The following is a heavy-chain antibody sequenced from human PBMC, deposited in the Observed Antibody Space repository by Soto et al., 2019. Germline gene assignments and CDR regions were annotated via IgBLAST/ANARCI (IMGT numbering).Heavy chain of an antibody. CDR3: ARGEQYSGRIFDY. D-gene: IGHD1-26*01. CDR2: TYYRSKWYY. J-gene: IGHJ4*01. V-gene: IGHV6-1*01. CDR1: GDSVSSNSAG. Sequence: SQTLSLTCAITGDSVSSNSAGWSWIRQSPSRGLEWLGRTYYRSKWYYEYAVSVRGRITINPDTSKNQYSLQLNSVTPEDTAVYFCARGEQYSGRIFDYWGQGTLVTVSS.